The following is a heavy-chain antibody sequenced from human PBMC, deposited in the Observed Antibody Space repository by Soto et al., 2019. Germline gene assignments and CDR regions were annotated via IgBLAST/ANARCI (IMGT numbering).Heavy chain of an antibody. Sequence: SETLSLTCTVSGGCISSYYWSWIRQPPGKGLEWIGYIYYSGSTNYNPSLKSRVTISVDTSKNQFSLKLSSVAAADTAVYYCARRVRVAHYDFCRALPAAGSYYYYYYMDVWGKGYTVTVSS. D-gene: IGHD3-3*01. CDR3: ARRVRVAHYDFCRALPAAGSYYYYYYMDV. CDR2: IYYSGST. J-gene: IGHJ6*03. V-gene: IGHV4-59*08. CDR1: GGCISSYY.